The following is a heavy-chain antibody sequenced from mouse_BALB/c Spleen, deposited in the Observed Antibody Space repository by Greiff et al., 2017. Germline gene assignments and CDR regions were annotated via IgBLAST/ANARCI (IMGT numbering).Heavy chain of an antibody. CDR3: ARCTMITTRGFAY. J-gene: IGHJ3*01. D-gene: IGHD2-4*01. CDR1: GYSITSDYA. V-gene: IGHV3-2*02. CDR2: ISYSGST. Sequence: EVKLMESGPGLVKPSQSLSLTCTVTGYSITSDYAWNWIRQFPGNKLEWMGYISYSGSTSYNPSLKSRISITRDTSKNQFFLQLNSVTTEDTATYYCARCTMITTRGFAYWGQGSLVTVSA.